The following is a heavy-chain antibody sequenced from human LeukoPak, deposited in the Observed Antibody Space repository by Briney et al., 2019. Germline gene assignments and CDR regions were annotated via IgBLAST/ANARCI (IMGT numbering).Heavy chain of an antibody. CDR1: GFTFTTYA. CDR3: ASPSQQLVTWWFDY. D-gene: IGHD6-13*01. Sequence: GGSLRLSCAASGFTFTTYAMSWVRQAPGKGLEWVSAISGSAGSTYYADSVKGRFTVSRDNSKNTLYLQMNSLRAEDTAVYYCASPSQQLVTWWFDYWGQGTLVTVSS. V-gene: IGHV3-23*01. CDR2: ISGSAGST. J-gene: IGHJ4*02.